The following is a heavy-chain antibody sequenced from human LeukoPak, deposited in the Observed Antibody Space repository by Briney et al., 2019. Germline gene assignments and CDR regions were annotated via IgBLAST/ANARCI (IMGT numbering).Heavy chain of an antibody. CDR3: ARGSISIAVAADAFDI. V-gene: IGHV3-21*01. CDR2: MSSSSKYI. J-gene: IGHJ3*02. CDR1: GFTFSSYS. D-gene: IGHD6-19*01. Sequence: GGSLRLSCAASGFTFSSYSMNWVRQAPGTRLEWVSSMSSSSKYISYADSVKGGFTISRDNAKNSLFLQMNSLRAEDTAVYYCARGSISIAVAADAFDIWGQGTMVTVSS.